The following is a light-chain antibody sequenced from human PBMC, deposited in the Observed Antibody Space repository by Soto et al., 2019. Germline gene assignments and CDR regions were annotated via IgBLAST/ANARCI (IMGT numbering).Light chain of an antibody. J-gene: IGLJ3*02. Sequence: QSALTQHACVSGSPGQSITISCTGTSSDIGAYNHVSWYQQYPGKAPTLMIYEVTNRPSGVSSRFSGSKSGNTASLTISGLQAEDEGDYYCSSYTTSDTWVFGGATKVTVL. V-gene: IGLV2-14*01. CDR1: SSDIGAYNH. CDR2: EVT. CDR3: SSYTTSDTWV.